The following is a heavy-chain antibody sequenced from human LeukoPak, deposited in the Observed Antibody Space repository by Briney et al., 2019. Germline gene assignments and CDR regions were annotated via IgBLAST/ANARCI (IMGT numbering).Heavy chain of an antibody. D-gene: IGHD3-10*01. CDR2: IYHSGST. CDR1: GGSISSSSFF. V-gene: IGHV4-39*01. J-gene: IGHJ6*03. Sequence: PSETLSLTCTVSGGSISSSSFFWGWIRQPPGKGLEWIGSIYHSGSTYSNPSLKNRVTISVDTSKNQFSLNLNSVTAADTAVYYCARSPGEYSRYYYYYYYMDVWGKGTTVTISS. CDR3: ARSPGEYSRYYYYYYYMDV.